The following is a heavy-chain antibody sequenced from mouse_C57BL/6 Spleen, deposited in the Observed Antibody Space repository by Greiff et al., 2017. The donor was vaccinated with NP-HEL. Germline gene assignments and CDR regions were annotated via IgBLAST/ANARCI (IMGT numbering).Heavy chain of an antibody. CDR2: IWTGGGT. V-gene: IGHV2-9-1*01. CDR1: GFSLTSYA. CDR3: ATDYYGSSPYAMDY. D-gene: IGHD1-1*01. Sequence: VKLVESGPGLVAPSQSLSITCTVSGFSLTSYAISWVRQPPGKGLEWLGVIWTGGGTNYNSALKSRLSISKDNSKSQVFLKMNSLQTDDTARYYCATDYYGSSPYAMDYWGQGTSVTVSS. J-gene: IGHJ4*01.